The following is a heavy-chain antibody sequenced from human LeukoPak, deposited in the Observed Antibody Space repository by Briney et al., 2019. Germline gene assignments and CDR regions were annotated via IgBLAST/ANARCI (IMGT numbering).Heavy chain of an antibody. J-gene: IGHJ4*02. D-gene: IGHD6-6*01. CDR3: AKAGAARPLYYFDY. CDR1: GFTFSNYA. CDR2: ISGSGGST. Sequence: PGGSLRLSCAASGFTFSNYAMSWVRQAPGKGLEWVSAISGSGGSTYYADSVKGRFTISRDNSKNTLYLQMNSLRAEDTAVYYCAKAGAARPLYYFDYWGQGTLVTVSS. V-gene: IGHV3-23*01.